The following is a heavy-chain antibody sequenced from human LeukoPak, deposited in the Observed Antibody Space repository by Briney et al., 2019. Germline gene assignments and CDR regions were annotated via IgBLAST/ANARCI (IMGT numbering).Heavy chain of an antibody. CDR2: IYHSGST. D-gene: IGHD3-22*01. CDR1: GGSISSSNW. V-gene: IGHV4-4*02. CDR3: ARLQRITMNAFDI. J-gene: IGHJ3*02. Sequence: SETLSLTCAVSGGSISSSNWWGWVRPPPGKGLEWIGEIYHSGSTNYNPSLKSRVTISVDKSKNQFSLKLRSVTAADTAVYYCARLQRITMNAFDIWGQGTMATVSS.